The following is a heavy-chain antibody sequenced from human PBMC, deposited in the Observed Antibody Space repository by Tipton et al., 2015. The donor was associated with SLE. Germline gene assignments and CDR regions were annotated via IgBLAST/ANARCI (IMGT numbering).Heavy chain of an antibody. J-gene: IGHJ4*02. CDR1: GGSIGRFY. V-gene: IGHV4-59*01. Sequence: TLSLTCTVSGGSIGRFYWSWIRQPPGKGLEWIGNIDYTANPNYSPSLKSRDTISIDTSTNHFSLKLRSVTAADTAVYYCARSWNVPPPDVGYWGQGTLVTVSS. CDR2: IDYTANP. CDR3: ARSWNVPPPDVGY. D-gene: IGHD1-1*01.